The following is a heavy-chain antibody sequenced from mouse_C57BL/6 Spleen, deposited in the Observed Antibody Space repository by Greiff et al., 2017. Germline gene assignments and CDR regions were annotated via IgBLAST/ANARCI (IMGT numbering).Heavy chain of an antibody. D-gene: IGHD1-1*01. CDR3: ARSPYYYGSVFDY. V-gene: IGHV1-64*01. CDR1: GYTFTSYW. CDR2: IHPNSGST. Sequence: QVQLQQPGAELVKPGASVKLSCKASGYTFTSYWMHWVKQRPGQGLEWIGMIHPNSGSTNYNEKFKSKATLTVDKSSSTAYMQLSSLTSEDSAVYYCARSPYYYGSVFDYWGQGTTLTVAS. J-gene: IGHJ2*01.